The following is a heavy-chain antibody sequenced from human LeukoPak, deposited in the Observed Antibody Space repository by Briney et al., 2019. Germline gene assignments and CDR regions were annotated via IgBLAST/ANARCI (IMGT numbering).Heavy chain of an antibody. CDR3: TREYSSGWPFDF. D-gene: IGHD6-19*01. J-gene: IGHJ4*02. CDR1: GFTFSASA. CDR2: IRSKADTYTT. Sequence: PGGSLELSCAASGFTFSASAVHWVRRASGKGLEWVGRIRSKADTYTTSYAASVKGRFTISRDDSKNTAFLQLNSLKTEDTAVYYCTREYSSGWPFDFWGQGALVTVSS. V-gene: IGHV3-73*01.